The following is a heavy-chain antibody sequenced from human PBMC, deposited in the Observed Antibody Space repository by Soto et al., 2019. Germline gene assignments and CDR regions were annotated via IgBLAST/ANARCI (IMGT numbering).Heavy chain of an antibody. Sequence: GGSLRLSCAASGFTFSSYGMHWVRQAPGKGLEWVAVIWYDGSNKYYADTVKGRFTISRDNSKNTLYLQMNSLRAEDTAVYYCARDLPYSSGWSNWFDPWGQGTLVTVSS. J-gene: IGHJ5*02. CDR3: ARDLPYSSGWSNWFDP. V-gene: IGHV3-33*01. CDR2: IWYDGSNK. CDR1: GFTFSSYG. D-gene: IGHD6-19*01.